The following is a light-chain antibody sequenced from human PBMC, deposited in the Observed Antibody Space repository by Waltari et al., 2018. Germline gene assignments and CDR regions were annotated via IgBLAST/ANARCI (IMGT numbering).Light chain of an antibody. CDR3: QQLKINPWT. CDR2: GAS. J-gene: IGKJ1*01. Sequence: DIQLTQYPSFLSASVGDRVTFTCRASQAINNSLAWYQQRPGTAPKLLIYGASPLQDGVPSRFSGSASGTEFSLTISSLQPTDFATYYCQQLKINPWTFGQGTKVDIK. CDR1: QAINNS. V-gene: IGKV1-9*01.